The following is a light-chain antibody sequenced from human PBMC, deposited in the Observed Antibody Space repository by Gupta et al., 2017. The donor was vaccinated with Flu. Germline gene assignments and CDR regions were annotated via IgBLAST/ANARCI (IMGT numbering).Light chain of an antibody. Sequence: TCSGDALPNQYVYWYQQKPGQVPMLIIYKDTKRPSGIPERFSGSSSGTTVTLIISGAQAEDEADYYCQSAESNTRVFGGGTKLTVL. J-gene: IGLJ3*02. CDR2: KDT. CDR3: QSAESNTRV. CDR1: ALPNQY. V-gene: IGLV3-25*03.